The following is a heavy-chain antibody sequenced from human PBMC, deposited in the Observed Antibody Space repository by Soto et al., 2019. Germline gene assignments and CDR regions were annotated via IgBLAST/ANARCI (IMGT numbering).Heavy chain of an antibody. D-gene: IGHD6-13*01. CDR2: ISGSGDDS. CDR1: GFSFSSYA. J-gene: IGHJ5*01. CDR3: ARGGIPASGTLWNWFVL. V-gene: IGHV3-23*01. Sequence: EVQLLESGGDVVHPGGSLRLSCTASGFSFSSYALNWVRQAPGKGLEWISGISGSGDDSYYAGSVKGRSTISRDNSKNTLYLQINSLRPDDTAVYYCARGGIPASGTLWNWFVLWGQGTLVTVSS.